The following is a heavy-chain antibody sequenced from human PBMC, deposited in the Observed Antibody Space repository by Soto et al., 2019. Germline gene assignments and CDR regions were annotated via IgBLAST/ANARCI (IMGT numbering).Heavy chain of an antibody. D-gene: IGHD2-21*02. CDR2: INSDGSST. CDR1: GFTFSTYW. J-gene: IGHJ4*02. V-gene: IGHV3-74*01. Sequence: GGSLRLSCVASGFTFSTYWMSWVRQAPGKGLVWVSRINSDGSSTNYADSVKGRFTISRDNAKNTLYLQMNSLRAEDTAVYYCAIVYCGGDCSPFYYWAQGT. CDR3: AIVYCGGDCSPFYY.